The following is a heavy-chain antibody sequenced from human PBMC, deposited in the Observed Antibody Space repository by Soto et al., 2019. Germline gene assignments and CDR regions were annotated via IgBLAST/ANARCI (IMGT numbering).Heavy chain of an antibody. CDR2: IRSKAYGGTT. V-gene: IGHV3-49*03. CDR3: TRGAIAAAGTYYYYYYGMDV. CDR1: GFTFGDYA. Sequence: GGSLRLSCTASGFTFGDYAMSWFRQAPGKGLEWVGFIRSKAYGGTTEYDESVKGRFTISRDDSKRNANLQMNSLKTEDTALYYCTRGAIAAAGTYYYYYYGMDVWGQGTTVTVSS. D-gene: IGHD6-13*01. J-gene: IGHJ6*02.